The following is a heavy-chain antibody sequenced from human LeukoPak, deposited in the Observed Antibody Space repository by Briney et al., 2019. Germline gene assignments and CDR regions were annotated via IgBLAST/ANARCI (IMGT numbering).Heavy chain of an antibody. Sequence: PSETLSLPCTVPGGSIRIHTYYWAWIRQPPGKGLEWIGSMYYSGNIYYNPSLKSRVTISVDTSKNQFSLKLSSVTAADTAVYYCARISGRRDGYNRALDYGGQGTLVTVSS. CDR3: ARISGRRDGYNRALDY. CDR2: MYYSGNI. J-gene: IGHJ4*02. CDR1: GGSIRIHTYY. D-gene: IGHD5-24*01. V-gene: IGHV4-39*01.